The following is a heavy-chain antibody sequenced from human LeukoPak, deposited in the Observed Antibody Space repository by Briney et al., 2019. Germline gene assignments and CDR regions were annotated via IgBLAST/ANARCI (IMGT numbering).Heavy chain of an antibody. V-gene: IGHV4-59*01. Sequence: SETLSLTCTVSGGSISSYYWSWIRQPPGKGLEWIGYIYYSGSTNYNPSLKSRVTISVDTSKNQFSLKLSSVTAADTAVYYCASLAENSIAAAGDYWGQGTLVTVTS. CDR1: GGSISSYY. CDR2: IYYSGST. CDR3: ASLAENSIAAAGDY. D-gene: IGHD6-13*01. J-gene: IGHJ4*02.